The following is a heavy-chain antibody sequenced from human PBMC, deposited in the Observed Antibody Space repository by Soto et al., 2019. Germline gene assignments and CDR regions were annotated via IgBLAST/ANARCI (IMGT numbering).Heavy chain of an antibody. V-gene: IGHV1-18*01. CDR1: GYTFTSYG. Sequence: QVQLVQSGAEVKKPGASVKVSCKASGYTFTSYGISWVRQAPGQGLEWMGWISGYSGNIIYAQKVQGRVTMTTDTSTSTAYMELRRLRSDDTAVYYCARVTGQYYYYYYGMDVWGQGTTVTVSS. D-gene: IGHD2-21*02. J-gene: IGHJ6*02. CDR2: ISGYSGNI. CDR3: ARVTGQYYYYYYGMDV.